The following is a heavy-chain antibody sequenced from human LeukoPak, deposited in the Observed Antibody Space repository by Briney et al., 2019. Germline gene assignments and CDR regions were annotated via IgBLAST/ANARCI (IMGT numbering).Heavy chain of an antibody. V-gene: IGHV4-59*01. CDR2: THHSGAT. CDR3: ARSSGHSYGDFDY. Sequence: ASETLSLTCSVSGVSITSNYWSWIRQPPGKGLEWLGYTHHSGATSYNPSLKSRSTMSLDTSNNQFSLKLSSVTAADTAVYYCARSSGHSYGDFDYWGQGNLVIVSS. J-gene: IGHJ4*02. CDR1: GVSITSNY. D-gene: IGHD5-18*01.